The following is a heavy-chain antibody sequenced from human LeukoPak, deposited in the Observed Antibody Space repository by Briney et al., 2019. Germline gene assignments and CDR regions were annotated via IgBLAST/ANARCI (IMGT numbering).Heavy chain of an antibody. V-gene: IGHV3-30*18. CDR3: AKEEYYDFFDY. J-gene: IGHJ4*02. D-gene: IGHD3-3*01. CDR2: IPYDGSNK. Sequence: GGSLRLSCAASGFTVSSNYMSWVRQAPGKGLEWVAVIPYDGSNKYYADSVKGRFTISRDNSKNTLYLQMNSLRTEDTAVYYCAKEEYYDFFDYWGQGTLVTVSS. CDR1: GFTVSSNY.